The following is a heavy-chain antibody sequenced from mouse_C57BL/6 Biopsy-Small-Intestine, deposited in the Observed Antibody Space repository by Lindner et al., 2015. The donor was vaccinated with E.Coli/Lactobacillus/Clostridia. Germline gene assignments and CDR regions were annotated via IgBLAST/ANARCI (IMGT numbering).Heavy chain of an antibody. Sequence: SVKVSCKASGYSFTDYGMSWVRQAPGQGLEWMGWISTYNGNTNYAQNLQDRVTMTTDTLTRTAYMELRSLRSDDTAVYYCARDHVRGKWFGSYGLDVWGQGTTVTVPS. J-gene: IGHJ1*01. CDR1: GYSFTDYG. D-gene: IGHD1-1*01. CDR3: ARDHVRGKWFGSYGLDV. V-gene: IGHV1-7*01. CDR2: ISTYNGNT.